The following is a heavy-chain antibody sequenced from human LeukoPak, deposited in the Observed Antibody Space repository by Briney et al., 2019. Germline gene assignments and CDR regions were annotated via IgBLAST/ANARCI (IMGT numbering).Heavy chain of an antibody. CDR3: AKGYCTSTSCVGDYYYYGMDV. D-gene: IGHD2-2*01. Sequence: GGSLRLSCAASGFTVSSNYMSWVRQAPGKGLEWVSVIYSGGSTYYADSVKGRFTISRDNSKNTLYLQMNSLRAEDTAVYYCAKGYCTSTSCVGDYYYYGMDVWGQGTTVTVSS. V-gene: IGHV3-66*01. CDR1: GFTVSSNY. J-gene: IGHJ6*02. CDR2: IYSGGST.